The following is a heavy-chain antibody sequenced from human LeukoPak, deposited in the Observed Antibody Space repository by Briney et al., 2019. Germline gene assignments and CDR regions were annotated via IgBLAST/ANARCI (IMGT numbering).Heavy chain of an antibody. CDR1: GYTFTSYY. Sequence: ASVKVSCKASGYTFTSYYMHWVRQAPGQGLEWMGIINPSGGSTSYAQKFQGRVTMTRDTSTSTVYMELSSLRSEDTAVYYCARQGGRVTIFGVAIIGNNWFDPWGQGTLVTVSS. CDR2: INPSGGST. V-gene: IGHV1-46*01. D-gene: IGHD3-3*01. CDR3: ARQGGRVTIFGVAIIGNNWFDP. J-gene: IGHJ5*02.